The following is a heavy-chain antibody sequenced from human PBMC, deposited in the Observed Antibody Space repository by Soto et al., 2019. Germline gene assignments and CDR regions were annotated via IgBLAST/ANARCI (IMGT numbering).Heavy chain of an antibody. J-gene: IGHJ6*02. V-gene: IGHV4-31*03. CDR3: ARSVDYYNGMDV. CDR2: IYYSGST. CDR1: GGSISSGGYY. Sequence: PSETLSLTCTVSGGSISSGGYYWSWIRQHPGKGLEWIGYIYYSGSTYYKPSLKSRVTISVDTSKNQFSLKLSSVTAADTAVYYCARSVDYYNGMDVWGQGTTVTVSS.